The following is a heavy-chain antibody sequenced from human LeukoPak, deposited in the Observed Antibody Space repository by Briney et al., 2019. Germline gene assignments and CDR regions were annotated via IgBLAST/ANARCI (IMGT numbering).Heavy chain of an antibody. D-gene: IGHD3-3*01. Sequence: PSETLSLTCAVYGGSFSGYYWSWIRQPPGKGLEWIGEINHSGSTNYNPSLKSRVTISVDTSKNQFSLKLSSVTAADTAVYYCARAVPYYDLWCGYFKGPYAAFDIWGQGTMVTVSS. CDR2: INHSGST. CDR3: ARAVPYYDLWCGYFKGPYAAFDI. V-gene: IGHV4-34*01. CDR1: GGSFSGYY. J-gene: IGHJ3*02.